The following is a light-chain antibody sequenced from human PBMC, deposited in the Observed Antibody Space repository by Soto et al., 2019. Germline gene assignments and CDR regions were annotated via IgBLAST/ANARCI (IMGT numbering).Light chain of an antibody. J-gene: IGLJ3*02. CDR3: QSYDSSLSGV. Sequence: QSALTQPRSVSGSPGQSVTISCTGTSSDVGGYNFVSWYQQYPGKAPKLIIYDVSKRPSGVPDRFSGSKSGNTASLTISGLQAEDEADYYCQSYDSSLSGVFGGGTKVTVL. CDR1: SSDVGGYNF. V-gene: IGLV2-11*01. CDR2: DVS.